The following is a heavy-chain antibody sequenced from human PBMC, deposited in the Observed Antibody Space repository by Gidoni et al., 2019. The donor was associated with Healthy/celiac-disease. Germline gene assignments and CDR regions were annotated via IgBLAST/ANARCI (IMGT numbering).Heavy chain of an antibody. J-gene: IGHJ3*02. Sequence: QITLKESGPTLVKPTQTLTLTCTFSGFPLSTSGVGVGWIRQPPGKALEWLALIYWDDDKHYSPSLKTRLTITKDTSKNQVVFIMTNRDPVDTATYYCAHRLPEDAFDIWGQGTMVTVSS. V-gene: IGHV2-5*02. CDR1: GFPLSTSGVG. CDR3: AHRLPEDAFDI. CDR2: IYWDDDK.